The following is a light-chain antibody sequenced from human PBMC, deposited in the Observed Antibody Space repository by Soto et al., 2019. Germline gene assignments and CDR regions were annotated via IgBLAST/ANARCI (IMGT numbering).Light chain of an antibody. CDR3: SSYTTDTIWV. CDR1: GSDVGSYNY. V-gene: IGLV2-14*01. J-gene: IGLJ3*02. CDR2: EVN. Sequence: QSVLTQPASVSGSPGQSNTLSCIGTGSDVGSYNYVSWYQQRPGKAPKLMIYEVNNRPSGVSDRFSGSKSANTASLTISGLQSEDEATYYCSSYTTDTIWVFGGGTKVTVL.